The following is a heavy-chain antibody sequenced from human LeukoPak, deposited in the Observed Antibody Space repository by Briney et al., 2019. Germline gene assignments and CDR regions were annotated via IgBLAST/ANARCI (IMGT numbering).Heavy chain of an antibody. CDR2: IKPDGSYN. V-gene: IGHV3-7*01. J-gene: IGHJ5*02. Sequence: PGGSLRLSCAASGFTFSHYWMSWVRQAPGKGLEWVATIKPDGSYNDYVDSVKGRFTISRDNAKNSLYLQMNSLRDEDTAVYYCAKDLVGATASWGQGTLVTVSP. CDR1: GFTFSHYW. D-gene: IGHD1-26*01. CDR3: AKDLVGATAS.